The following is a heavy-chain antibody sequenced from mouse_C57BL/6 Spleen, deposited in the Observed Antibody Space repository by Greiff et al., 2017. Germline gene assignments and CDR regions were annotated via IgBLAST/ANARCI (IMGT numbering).Heavy chain of an antibody. CDR2: IYPGDGDT. CDR1: GYAFSSSW. V-gene: IGHV1-82*01. D-gene: IGHD1-1*01. CDR3: ATTVVADAMDY. J-gene: IGHJ4*01. Sequence: VQLQQSGPDLVKPGASVKLSCKASGYAFSSSWLNWVKQRPGKGLEWSGRIYPGDGDTNYNRKLKGKATMTEAKSSSTAYMQLRSPTSEDAAVYFVATTVVADAMDYWGQGTSVTVSS.